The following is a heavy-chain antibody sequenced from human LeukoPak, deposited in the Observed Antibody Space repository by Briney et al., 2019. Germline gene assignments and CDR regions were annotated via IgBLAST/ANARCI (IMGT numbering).Heavy chain of an antibody. D-gene: IGHD5-18*01. CDR2: ISGSGGST. J-gene: IGHJ4*02. CDR3: ARVPDTAMDPTVYYFDY. Sequence: PSGGSLRLSCAASGFTFSSYGLNWVRQAPGKGLEWVSVISGSGGSTYYADSVKGRFTISRDNAKNSLYLQMNSLRAEDTALYYCARVPDTAMDPTVYYFDYWGQGTLVTVSS. V-gene: IGHV3-23*01. CDR1: GFTFSSYG.